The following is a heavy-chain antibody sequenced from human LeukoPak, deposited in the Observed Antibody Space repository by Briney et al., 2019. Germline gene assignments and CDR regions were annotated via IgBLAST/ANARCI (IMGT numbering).Heavy chain of an antibody. J-gene: IGHJ4*02. V-gene: IGHV3-15*01. CDR3: TTSPPYCSGGSCFDY. CDR2: IKSKTDGGTT. CDR1: GFTFSNAW. D-gene: IGHD2-15*01. Sequence: GGSLRLSCAASGFTFSNAWMSWVRQAPGKGLEWVGRIKSKTDGGTTDYAAPVKGRFTISRDDSKNTLYLQMNVLKTEDTAVYYCTTSPPYCSGGSCFDYWGQGTLVTVSS.